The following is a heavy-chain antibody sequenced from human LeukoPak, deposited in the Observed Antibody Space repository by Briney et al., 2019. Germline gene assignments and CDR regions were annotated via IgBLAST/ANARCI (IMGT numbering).Heavy chain of an antibody. J-gene: IGHJ5*02. CDR1: GGSISSYY. V-gene: IGHV4-59*01. D-gene: IGHD3-10*02. Sequence: SETLSLTCTVSGGSISSYYWSWIRQPPGKGLEWIGYIYYSGSTDYNPSLKSRVSISVDTSKNQFSLKLSSVTAADTAVYYCARDQGQLWSDWFDPWGQGTLVTVSS. CDR3: ARDQGQLWSDWFDP. CDR2: IYYSGST.